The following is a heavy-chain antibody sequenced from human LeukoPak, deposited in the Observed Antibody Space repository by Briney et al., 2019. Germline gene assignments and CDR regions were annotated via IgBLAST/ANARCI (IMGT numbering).Heavy chain of an antibody. CDR1: GFSVSNYY. Sequence: GGSLRLSCAGSGFSVSNYYMSWVRQAPGQGLEWISLIRDSGETFYADSVKGRFTISRDNSKNTMYLQMNRLRVEDTAVYFCARDRAVTQDWVEFDPWGQGTLVTVSS. CDR3: ARDRAVTQDWVEFDP. V-gene: IGHV3-66*03. CDR2: IRDSGET. J-gene: IGHJ5*02. D-gene: IGHD4-17*01.